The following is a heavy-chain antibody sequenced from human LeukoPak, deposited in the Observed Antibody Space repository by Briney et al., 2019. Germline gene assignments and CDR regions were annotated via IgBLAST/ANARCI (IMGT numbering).Heavy chain of an antibody. J-gene: IGHJ4*02. V-gene: IGHV5-51*01. CDR2: IDPSDSET. CDR1: VYSFTSYW. Sequence: GESLKISCKASVYSFTSYWIGWVRQMPGKGLEWMGIIDPSDSETRYTPSFQGQVTISVDKFLTTADLQWNSLKASDTAMYYCARQTAMGRSGDYWGQGTLVTVSS. CDR3: ARQTAMGRSGDY. D-gene: IGHD5-18*01.